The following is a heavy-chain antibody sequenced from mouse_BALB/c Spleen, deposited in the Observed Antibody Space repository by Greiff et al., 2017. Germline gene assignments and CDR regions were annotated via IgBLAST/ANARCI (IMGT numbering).Heavy chain of an antibody. CDR1: GFTFSDYG. CDR3: ARGRYDAMDY. Sequence: EVMLVESGGGLVQPGGSRKISCAASGFTFSDYGMAWVRQAPGKGPEWVAFISNLAYSIYYADTVTGRFTISRENAKTTMYLDMSSLRSEDTAMYYCARGRYDAMDYWGQGTSVTVSS. J-gene: IGHJ4*01. CDR2: ISNLAYSI. V-gene: IGHV5-15*02.